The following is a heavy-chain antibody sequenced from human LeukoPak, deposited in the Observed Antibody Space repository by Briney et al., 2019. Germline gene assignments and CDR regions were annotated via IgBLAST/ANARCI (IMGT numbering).Heavy chain of an antibody. CDR1: GFTFSRDW. CDR3: ASLLSGGGYALDV. D-gene: IGHD3-16*01. CDR2: IDSNGGST. J-gene: IGHJ3*01. Sequence: GGSLRLSCAASGFTFSRDWMHWVRQAPGKGLEWVSRIDSNGGSTTYADPVRGRFTTSRDNVKNTLYLQMNSLTAEDTAVYYCASLLSGGGYALDVWGQGTLVTVSS. V-gene: IGHV3-74*01.